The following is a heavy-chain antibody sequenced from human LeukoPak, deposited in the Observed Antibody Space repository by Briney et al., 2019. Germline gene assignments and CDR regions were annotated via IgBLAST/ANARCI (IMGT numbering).Heavy chain of an antibody. V-gene: IGHV4-34*01. Sequence: PETLSLTCAVYGGSFSGYYWSWIRQPPGKGLEWIGEINHSGSTNYNPSLKSRVTISVDTSKNQFSLKLSSVTAADTAVYYCARYSSSRGYYYYYMDVWGKGTTVTVSS. J-gene: IGHJ6*03. CDR1: GGSFSGYY. D-gene: IGHD6-6*01. CDR2: INHSGST. CDR3: ARYSSSRGYYYYYMDV.